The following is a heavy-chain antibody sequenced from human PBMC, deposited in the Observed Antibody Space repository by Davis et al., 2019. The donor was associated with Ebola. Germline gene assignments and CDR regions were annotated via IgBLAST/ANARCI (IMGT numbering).Heavy chain of an antibody. J-gene: IGHJ4*02. CDR2: ISAYNGNT. CDR1: GYTFTSYG. CDR3: ARDNPLYYDILTGYSSFDY. Sequence: ASVKVSCKASGYTFTSYGISWVRQAPGQGLEWMGWISAYNGNTNYAQKLQGRVTMTTDTSTSTAYMELRSLRSDDTAVYYCARDNPLYYDILTGYSSFDYWGQGTLVTVSS. V-gene: IGHV1-18*01. D-gene: IGHD3-9*01.